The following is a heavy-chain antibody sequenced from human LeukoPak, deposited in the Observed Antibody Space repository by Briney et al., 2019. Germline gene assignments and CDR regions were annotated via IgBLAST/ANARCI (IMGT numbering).Heavy chain of an antibody. D-gene: IGHD2-15*01. J-gene: IGHJ6*02. V-gene: IGHV3-21*04. CDR2: ISSGSGHI. CDR3: AKGFDCSGGSCYLYYYYYCGMDV. Sequence: GGSLRLSCAASGFTFTTYTMNWVRQAPGKGLEWVSSISSGSGHIYYADSMKGRFTISRDNAKSSLYLQMNSLRVEDTAVYYCAKGFDCSGGSCYLYYYYYCGMDVWGQGTTVTVSS. CDR1: GFTFTTYT.